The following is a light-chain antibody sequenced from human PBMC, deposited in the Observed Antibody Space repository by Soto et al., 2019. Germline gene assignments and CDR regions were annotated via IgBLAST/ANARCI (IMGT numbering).Light chain of an antibody. CDR1: SRDVGGYNY. V-gene: IGLV2-8*01. J-gene: IGLJ1*01. CDR3: SSYAGSSNV. Sequence: QSALTQPPSASGVPGQSVGXPCPGTSRDVGGYNYVSWYQQHPGKAPKLMIYEVNKRPSGVPDRFSGSKSGNTASLTVSGLQAEDEADYYCSSYAGSSNVFGTGTKVTVL. CDR2: EVN.